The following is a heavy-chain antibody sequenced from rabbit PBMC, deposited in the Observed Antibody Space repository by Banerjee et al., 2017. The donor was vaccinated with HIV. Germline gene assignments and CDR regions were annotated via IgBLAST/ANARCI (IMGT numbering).Heavy chain of an antibody. Sequence: QEQLEESGGDLVKPEGSLTLTCTASGFSFSSSYWMSWVRQAPGKGLEWIACIDGGVSGNTYYANWAKGRFTISKTSSTTVTLQMTSLTAADTATYFCARAGSGYAAYGAVTYFMLWGQGTLVTVS. CDR3: ARAGSGYAAYGAVTYFML. D-gene: IGHD8-1*01. CDR2: IDGGVSGNT. J-gene: IGHJ4*01. V-gene: IGHV1S45*01. CDR1: GFSFSSSYW.